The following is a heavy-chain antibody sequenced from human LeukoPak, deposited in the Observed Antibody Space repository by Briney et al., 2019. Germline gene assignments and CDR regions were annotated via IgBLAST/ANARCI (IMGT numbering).Heavy chain of an antibody. CDR3: ARLTMIVVLLAFDI. Sequence: SETLSLTCTVSGGSISSSSYYWGWIRQPPGKGLEWIGSIYYSGSTYYNPSLKSRVTISVDTSKNQFSLKLSSVTAADTAVYYCARLTMIVVLLAFDIWGQGTMVTVSS. V-gene: IGHV4-39*07. D-gene: IGHD3-22*01. J-gene: IGHJ3*02. CDR1: GGSISSSSYY. CDR2: IYYSGST.